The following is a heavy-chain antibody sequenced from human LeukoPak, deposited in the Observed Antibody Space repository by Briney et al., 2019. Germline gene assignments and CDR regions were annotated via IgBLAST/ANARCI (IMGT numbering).Heavy chain of an antibody. Sequence: GGSLGLSCAASGFTFSSYGMHWVRQAPGKGLEWVAVISYDGSNKYYADSVKGRFTISRDNSKNTLYLQMNSLRAEDTAVYYCAKGTVTASGYYYYYGMDVWGQGTTVTVSS. CDR1: GFTFSSYG. CDR2: ISYDGSNK. V-gene: IGHV3-30*18. D-gene: IGHD2-21*02. J-gene: IGHJ6*02. CDR3: AKGTVTASGYYYYYGMDV.